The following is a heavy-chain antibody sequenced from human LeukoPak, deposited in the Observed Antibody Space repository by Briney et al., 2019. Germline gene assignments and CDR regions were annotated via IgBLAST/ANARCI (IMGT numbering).Heavy chain of an antibody. CDR3: ARVRYSYGWVDY. CDR2: ISAYNGNT. CDR1: GYTFTIYG. J-gene: IGHJ4*02. D-gene: IGHD5-18*01. Sequence: ASVKVSCKASGYTFTIYGISWVRQAPGQGLEWMGWISAYNGNTNYAQKLQGRVTMTTDTSTSTAYMELRSLRSDDTAVYYCARVRYSYGWVDYWGQGTLVTVSS. V-gene: IGHV1-18*01.